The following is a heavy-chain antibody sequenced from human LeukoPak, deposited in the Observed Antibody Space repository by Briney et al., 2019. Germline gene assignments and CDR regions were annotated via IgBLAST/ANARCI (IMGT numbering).Heavy chain of an antibody. CDR2: VYHSGSD. J-gene: IGHJ6*02. CDR1: GYSISSGYY. CDR3: ARASSLNYYFGMDV. Sequence: TSATLSLTCTVSGYSISSGYYGAWIRQPPGKGLWPIGNVYHSGSDFYNPSLKSRVTISVDTSKNQFSLHLSSVTAADTAVYYCARASSLNYYFGMDVWGQGTTVTVSS. V-gene: IGHV4-38-2*02.